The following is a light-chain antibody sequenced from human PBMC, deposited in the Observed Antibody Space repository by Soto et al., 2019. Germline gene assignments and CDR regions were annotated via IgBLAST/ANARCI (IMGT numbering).Light chain of an antibody. CDR3: QQYHNWWT. J-gene: IGKJ1*01. CDR1: QSVSSN. V-gene: IGKV3-15*01. CDR2: GAS. Sequence: EIVMTPSPATLSVSPVERATLSCGASQSVSSNLVWYQQKPGQAPRLLIYGASTRVTGIPARFSGSGSGTEFTLTISSLQSEDFAVYYCQQYHNWWTFGQGTKVDIK.